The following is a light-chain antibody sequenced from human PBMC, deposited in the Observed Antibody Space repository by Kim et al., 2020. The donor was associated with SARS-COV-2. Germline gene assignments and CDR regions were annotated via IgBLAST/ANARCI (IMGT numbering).Light chain of an antibody. CDR1: SLRNYY. J-gene: IGLJ3*02. CDR2: GKN. Sequence: LGQTVRITCQGDSLRNYYASWYQQQPGQAPVLVLFGKNNRPSGIPDRFSGSKSGNTASLTITGAQAEDEADYYCNSRDSSGSHLVFGGGTQLTVL. CDR3: NSRDSSGSHLV. V-gene: IGLV3-19*01.